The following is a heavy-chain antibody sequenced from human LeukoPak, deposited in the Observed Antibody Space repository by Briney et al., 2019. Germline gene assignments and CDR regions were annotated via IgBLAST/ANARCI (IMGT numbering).Heavy chain of an antibody. CDR2: TNQDGSVE. CDR1: RFTFSHYY. J-gene: IGHJ4*02. D-gene: IGHD3-10*01. CDR3: ARDYYGSHDY. Sequence: GGSLRLSCVASRFTFSHYYMSWVRQAPGQGLEWVAHTNQDGSVEFHVDSVKGRFTISRDNAKNSLYLQMNSLRADDTAVYYCARDYYGSHDYWGQGALVTVSS. V-gene: IGHV3-7*01.